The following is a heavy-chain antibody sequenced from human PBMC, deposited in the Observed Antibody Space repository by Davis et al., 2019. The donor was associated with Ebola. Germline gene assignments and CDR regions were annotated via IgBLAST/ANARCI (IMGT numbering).Heavy chain of an antibody. CDR2: SYYRGSA. D-gene: IGHD1-14*01. CDR1: GASTSSYC. CDR3: ARLWGLQPHYWYFDV. J-gene: IGHJ2*01. Sequence: SETLSLTCTVSGASTSSYCWSWIRQRPGDGLEWIGCSYYRGSADYNPSLRSRVHISVDTSNNQFSLNLSSVTAADTAVYYCARLWGLQPHYWYFDVWGRGTLVTVSP. V-gene: IGHV4-59*08.